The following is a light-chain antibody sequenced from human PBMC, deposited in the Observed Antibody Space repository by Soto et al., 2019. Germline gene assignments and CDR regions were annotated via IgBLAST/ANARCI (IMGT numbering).Light chain of an antibody. CDR3: QQSYSTPWT. CDR2: AAS. Sequence: IRLAQSTSFLSASVGDRVTMTCRASQGISSYLAWYQQKPGKAPKLLIYAASSLQSGVPSRFSGSGSGTDFTLTISSLQPEDFATYYCQQSYSTPWTFGQRTKVDI. CDR1: QGISSY. J-gene: IGKJ1*01. V-gene: IGKV1-39*01.